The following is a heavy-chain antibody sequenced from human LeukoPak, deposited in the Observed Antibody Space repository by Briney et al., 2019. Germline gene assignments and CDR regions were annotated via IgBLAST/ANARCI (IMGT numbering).Heavy chain of an antibody. CDR1: GASISTYY. D-gene: IGHD6-19*01. V-gene: IGHV4-59*01. CDR2: IQNTGAT. Sequence: SETLSLTCTVSGASISTYYWGWLRHPPGKGLEWIGYIQNTGATNYNPSLKSRVSISKDTSKNQFSLKMSSVTAADTAVYYCAKHGSGWSFDYWGQGTLVTVCS. CDR3: AKHGSGWSFDY. J-gene: IGHJ4*02.